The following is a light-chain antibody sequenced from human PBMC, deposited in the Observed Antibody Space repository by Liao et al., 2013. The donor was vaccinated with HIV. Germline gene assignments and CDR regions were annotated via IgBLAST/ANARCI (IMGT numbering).Light chain of an antibody. V-gene: IGLV3-25*03. CDR3: QSADSSGTTWV. CDR2: KDN. Sequence: SYELTQPPSVSVSPGQTASITCSGGDWVDKRASWYQQRPGQSPVLVIYKDNERPSGIAERVSGSSSGTTATLTIGGVQAEDEADYYCQSADSSGTTWVFGGGTKLTVL. CDR1: DWVDKR. J-gene: IGLJ3*02.